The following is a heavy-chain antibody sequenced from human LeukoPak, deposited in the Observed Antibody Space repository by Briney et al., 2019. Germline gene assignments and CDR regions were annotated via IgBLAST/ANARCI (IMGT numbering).Heavy chain of an antibody. CDR2: IKEDGSEK. Sequence: GGSLRLSCAVSGFTFSTYGMHWVRQAPGKGLEWVANIKEDGSEKYYVDSVKGRFTISRDNAKNSLYLQMNSLRVEDTAVYHCARARLAVFGNYFENWGQGTLVTVSS. J-gene: IGHJ4*02. V-gene: IGHV3-7*04. D-gene: IGHD6-19*01. CDR3: ARARLAVFGNYFEN. CDR1: GFTFSTYG.